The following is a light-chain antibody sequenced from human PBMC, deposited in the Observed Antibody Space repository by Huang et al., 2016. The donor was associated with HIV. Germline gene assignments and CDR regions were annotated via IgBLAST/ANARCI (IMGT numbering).Light chain of an antibody. V-gene: IGKV1-39*01. J-gene: IGKJ1*01. Sequence: DIQMTQSPSSLSASVGDRVTIACRASQSIRKFLNWYQQKPGEAPKLLMHSDSRLQSGVPSRFSGSGSGTDFTLTITSLQPEDFATYYCQQTDNIPRTFGQGTKVVIK. CDR3: QQTDNIPRT. CDR1: QSIRKF. CDR2: SDS.